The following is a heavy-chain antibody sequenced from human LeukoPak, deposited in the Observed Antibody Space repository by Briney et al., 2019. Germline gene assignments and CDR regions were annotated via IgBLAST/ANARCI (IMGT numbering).Heavy chain of an antibody. Sequence: PSETLSLTCAVSGGSLSGYYWSWIRQSPGKGLEWMGDIHHDGRTKYKSSFKSRVTIFLDSSKNEVSLRLSPVTPADTALYFCARDAGPRDYGDTVNAYDLWGQGTMVTVAP. CDR3: ARDAGPRDYGDTVNAYDL. V-gene: IGHV4-34*01. CDR1: GGSLSGYY. J-gene: IGHJ3*01. D-gene: IGHD4-17*01. CDR2: IHHDGRT.